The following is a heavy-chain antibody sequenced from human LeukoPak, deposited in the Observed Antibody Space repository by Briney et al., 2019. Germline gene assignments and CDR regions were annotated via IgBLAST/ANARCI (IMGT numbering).Heavy chain of an antibody. CDR1: GYTFTAYY. D-gene: IGHD6-19*01. J-gene: IGHJ4*02. V-gene: IGHV1-2*02. Sequence: GASVKVSCKASGYTFTAYYIHWVRQAPGQGLQWMGWINPNSGGTNYAQNFQDRVTMTRDSSISTAYMEPSRLRSDDTAVYYCARGPPRGSSGWSAYSYWGQGTLVTVSS. CDR3: ARGPPRGSSGWSAYSY. CDR2: INPNSGGT.